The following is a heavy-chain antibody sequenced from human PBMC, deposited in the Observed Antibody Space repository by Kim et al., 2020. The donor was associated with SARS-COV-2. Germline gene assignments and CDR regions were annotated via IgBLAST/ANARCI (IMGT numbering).Heavy chain of an antibody. CDR1: GFTFSAYA. J-gene: IGHJ4*02. CDR2: ISYDGGKT. CDR3: ARDPELYTYGREGCDY. D-gene: IGHD5-18*01. V-gene: IGHV3-30*04. Sequence: GGSLRLSCAASGFTFSAYALHWVRQAPGKGLEWVAVISYDGGKTYYVDSVEGRFTISRDNSKNTLYLQMNSLRIEDTALYYCARDPELYTYGREGCDYWGQGTLVTVSS.